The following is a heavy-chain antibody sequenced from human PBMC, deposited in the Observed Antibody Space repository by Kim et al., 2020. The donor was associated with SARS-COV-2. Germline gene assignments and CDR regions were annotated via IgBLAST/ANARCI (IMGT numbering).Heavy chain of an antibody. CDR1: GYIFTSYA. CDR3: ARDRHSSGWFADFQH. V-gene: IGHV1-3*04. Sequence: ASVKVSCKTSGYIFTSYAMHWLRQAPGQGPEWMGYISTGDGNTKYSQKFQGRVTITRDSGAKIVYMELNSLRSEDTGVYYCARDRHSSGWFADFQHWGQGTPLTVPS. J-gene: IGHJ1*01. CDR2: ISTGDGNT. D-gene: IGHD6-19*01.